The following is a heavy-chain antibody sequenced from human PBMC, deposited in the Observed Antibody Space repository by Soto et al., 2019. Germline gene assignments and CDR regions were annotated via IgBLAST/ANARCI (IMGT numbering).Heavy chain of an antibody. Sequence: PGGSLRLSCAASGFTFNNYWMSWVRQAPGKGLEWVANIKQDGGEKYNVDSVKGRFTISRDNAKNSLFLQMNSLRAEDTAVYYCARHGPYSGSYSSYYYYGMDVWGQGTTVTVSS. CDR2: IKQDGGEK. CDR1: GFTFNNYW. CDR3: ARHGPYSGSYSSYYYYGMDV. V-gene: IGHV3-7*01. D-gene: IGHD1-26*01. J-gene: IGHJ6*02.